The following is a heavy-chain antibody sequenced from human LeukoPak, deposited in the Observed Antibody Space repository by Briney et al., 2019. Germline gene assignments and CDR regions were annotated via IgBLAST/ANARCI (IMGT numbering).Heavy chain of an antibody. CDR2: INPNSGGT. V-gene: IGHV1-2*06. Sequence: ASVKVSCKASGYTFTGYYMHWARQAPGQGLEWMGRINPNSGGTNYAQKFQGRVTMTRDTSISTAYMELSRLRSDDTAVYYCARDWATGDLLNYWGQGTLVTVSS. CDR3: ARDWATGDLLNY. D-gene: IGHD7-27*01. J-gene: IGHJ4*02. CDR1: GYTFTGYY.